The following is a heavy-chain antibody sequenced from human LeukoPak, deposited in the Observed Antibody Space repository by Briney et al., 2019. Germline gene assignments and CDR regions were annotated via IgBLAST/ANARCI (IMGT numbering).Heavy chain of an antibody. V-gene: IGHV4-4*07. CDR1: GGSISSYY. CDR3: ARGAEVTQYNYGAFGY. Sequence: SETLSLTCTVSGGSISSYYWSWIRQPVGQGLEWIGRIHTSGSTNYNPSLKSRVTMSLDTSKNQFSLKLSSVTAADTAVYYCARGAEVTQYNYGAFGYWGQGTLVTVSS. CDR2: IHTSGST. J-gene: IGHJ4*02. D-gene: IGHD5-18*01.